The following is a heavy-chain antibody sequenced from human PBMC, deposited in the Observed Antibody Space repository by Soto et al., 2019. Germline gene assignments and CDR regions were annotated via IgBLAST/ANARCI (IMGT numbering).Heavy chain of an antibody. D-gene: IGHD4-17*01. Sequence: ASVPVSSRATGSTYTSDSIILVRQAHAHGLEWMGWISAYNGNTNYAQKLQGRVTMTTDTSTSTAYMELRSLRSDDTAVYYCARATVTTSEGEEEYGMDVWGQGTRVTVSS. J-gene: IGHJ6*02. V-gene: IGHV1-18*04. CDR1: GSTYTSDS. CDR3: ARATVTTSEGEEEYGMDV. CDR2: ISAYNGNT.